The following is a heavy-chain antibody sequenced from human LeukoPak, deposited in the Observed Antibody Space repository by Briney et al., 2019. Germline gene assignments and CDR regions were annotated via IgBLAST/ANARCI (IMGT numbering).Heavy chain of an antibody. CDR1: GLTFSSSA. Sequence: PGGSLRLSCAASGLTFSSSAMNWVRQAPGKGLEWASGISSSGGITYYADSVKGRFTISRDNSKNTLYLQLNSLRAEDTAVYYCAKSSQRFGMDVWGQGTTVTVSS. J-gene: IGHJ6*02. CDR3: AKSSQRFGMDV. V-gene: IGHV3-23*01. CDR2: ISSSGGIT.